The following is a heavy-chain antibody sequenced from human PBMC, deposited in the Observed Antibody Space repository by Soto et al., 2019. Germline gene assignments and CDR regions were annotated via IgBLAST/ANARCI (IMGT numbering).Heavy chain of an antibody. CDR2: IIPIFGTV. CDR3: ARRNHRWLQLWDFDL. D-gene: IGHD5-12*01. CDR1: GGTFSNYP. J-gene: IGHJ2*01. V-gene: IGHV1-69*12. Sequence: QVQLVQSGAEVKKPGSSVKVSCKASGGTFSNYPISWVRQAPGQGLEWMGGIIPIFGTVNYAQKFQGRVTITADESKSTPYMALSSLRSEDTAVYYCARRNHRWLQLWDFDLWGRGTLVTVSS.